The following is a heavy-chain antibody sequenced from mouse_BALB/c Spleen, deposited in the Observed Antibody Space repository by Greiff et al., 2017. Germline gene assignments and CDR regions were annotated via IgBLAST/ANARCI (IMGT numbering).Heavy chain of an antibody. J-gene: IGHJ4*01. Sequence: QVQLQQSGAELAKPGASVKMSCKASGYTFTSYWMHWVKQRPGQGLEWIGYINPSTGYTEYNQKFKDKATLTADKSSSTAYMQLSSLTSEDSAVYYCARSPGHYYAMDYWGQGTSVTVSS. CDR2: INPSTGYT. V-gene: IGHV1-7*01. CDR3: ARSPGHYYAMDY. CDR1: GYTFTSYW.